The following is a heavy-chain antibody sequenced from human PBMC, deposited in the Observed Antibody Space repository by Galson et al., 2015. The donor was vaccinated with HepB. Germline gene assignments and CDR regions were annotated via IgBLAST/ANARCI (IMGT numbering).Heavy chain of an antibody. D-gene: IGHD3-22*01. V-gene: IGHV3-30-3*01. CDR2: ISYDGSNK. CDR3: AREAKEYYYDSSGYWNY. Sequence: SLRLSCAASGFTFSSYAMHWVRQAPGKGLEWVAVISYDGSNKYYADSVKGRFTISRDNSKNTLYLQMNSLRAEDTAVYYCAREAKEYYYDSSGYWNYWGQGTLVTVSS. CDR1: GFTFSSYA. J-gene: IGHJ4*02.